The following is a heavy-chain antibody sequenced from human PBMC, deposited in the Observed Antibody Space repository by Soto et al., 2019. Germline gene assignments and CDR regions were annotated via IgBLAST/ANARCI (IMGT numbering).Heavy chain of an antibody. CDR1: GYTFTSYG. CDR2: ISAYNGNT. D-gene: IGHD6-19*01. V-gene: IGHV1-18*01. Sequence: GASVKVSCKASGYTFTSYGISWVRQAPGQGLEWMGWISAYNGNTNYAQKLQGRVTMTTDTSTSTAYMELRSLRSDDTAVYYCASGYSSGWYPLTSYYYGMDVWGQGTTVTVSS. CDR3: ASGYSSGWYPLTSYYYGMDV. J-gene: IGHJ6*02.